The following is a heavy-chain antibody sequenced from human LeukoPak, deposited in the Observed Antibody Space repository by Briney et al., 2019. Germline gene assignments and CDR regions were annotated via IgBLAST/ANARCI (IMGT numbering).Heavy chain of an antibody. CDR2: INHSGST. CDR3: ARGIDSSGYYLDY. J-gene: IGHJ4*02. Sequence: PSETLSLTCAVYGGSFSGYYWSWIRQPPGKGLEWIGEINHSGSTNYNPSLKSRVTISVDTSKNQFSLKLSSVTAADTAVYYCARGIDSSGYYLDYWGQGTLVTVSS. CDR1: GGSFSGYY. V-gene: IGHV4-34*01. D-gene: IGHD3-22*01.